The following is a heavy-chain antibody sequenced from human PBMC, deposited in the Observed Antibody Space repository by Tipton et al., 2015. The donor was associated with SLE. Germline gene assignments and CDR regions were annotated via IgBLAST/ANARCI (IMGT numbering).Heavy chain of an antibody. CDR1: GFTFSTYG. V-gene: IGHV3-23*01. CDR3: AKRGMSGTIYGMGYFDY. J-gene: IGHJ4*02. CDR2: ITTSGTT. D-gene: IGHD3-3*01. Sequence: GSLRLSCAASGFTFSTYGMSWVRQAPGKGLEWVSAITTSGTTYYADSVEGRFTISRDNSRNTLYLLMNSLRTEDTAVYYCAKRGMSGTIYGMGYFDYWGQGTLVTVSS.